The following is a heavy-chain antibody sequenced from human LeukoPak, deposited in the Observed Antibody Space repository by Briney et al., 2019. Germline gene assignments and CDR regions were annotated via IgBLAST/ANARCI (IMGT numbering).Heavy chain of an antibody. D-gene: IGHD6-13*01. CDR1: GYIFTGYY. CDR2: ISAYNGNT. Sequence: ASVKVSCKASGYIFTGYYMHWVRQAPGQGLEWMGWISAYNGNTNYAQKLQGRVTMTTDTSTSTAYMELRSLRSDDTAVYYCARATILIAAAGTRHDWFDPWGQGTLVTVSS. J-gene: IGHJ5*02. V-gene: IGHV1-18*04. CDR3: ARATILIAAAGTRHDWFDP.